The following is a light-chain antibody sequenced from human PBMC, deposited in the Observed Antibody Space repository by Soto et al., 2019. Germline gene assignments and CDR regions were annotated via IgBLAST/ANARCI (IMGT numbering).Light chain of an antibody. Sequence: EIVMTQSPATLSVSPVEISTLSCRASQSVSSSYLAWYQQKPGQAPRLLIYGASSRATGIPARFSGSGSGTDFTLTISSLEPEDFGVYYCHQYNNLWTFGQGTKVDIK. CDR2: GAS. CDR1: QSVSSSY. V-gene: IGKV3D-15*01. CDR3: HQYNNLWT. J-gene: IGKJ1*01.